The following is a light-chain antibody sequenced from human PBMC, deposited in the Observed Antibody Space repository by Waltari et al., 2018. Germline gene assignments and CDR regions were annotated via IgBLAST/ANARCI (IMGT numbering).Light chain of an antibody. Sequence: AIQMTQSPSSLSASVGDRVTITCRANQDIRNDLAWYQQKPGKAPNLLIYSASNLQSGVPSRFSGGGFGTDFTLTISGLQAEDCATYYCLQDYNSWTFGQGTKVEI. V-gene: IGKV1-6*02. J-gene: IGKJ1*01. CDR1: QDIRND. CDR3: LQDYNSWT. CDR2: SAS.